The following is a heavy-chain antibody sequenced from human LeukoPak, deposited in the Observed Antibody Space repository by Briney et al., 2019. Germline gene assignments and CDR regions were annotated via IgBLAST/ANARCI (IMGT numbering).Heavy chain of an antibody. Sequence: GASVKVSCKASRGTFSSYAISWVRQAPGQGLEWMGGIIPIFGTANYAQKFEGRVTITADESTSTAYMELSSLRSEDTAVYYCAREWNDSSGYYYVGSHYYYYYGMDVWGQGTTVTVSS. CDR3: AREWNDSSGYYYVGSHYYYYYGMDV. D-gene: IGHD3-22*01. CDR1: RGTFSSYA. V-gene: IGHV1-69*13. CDR2: IIPIFGTA. J-gene: IGHJ6*02.